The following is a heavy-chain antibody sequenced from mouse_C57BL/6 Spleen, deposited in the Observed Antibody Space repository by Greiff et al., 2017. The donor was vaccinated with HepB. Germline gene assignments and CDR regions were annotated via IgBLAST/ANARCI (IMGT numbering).Heavy chain of an antibody. Sequence: VQLQQSGAELVRPGASVKLSCTASGFNIKDYYMHWVKQRPEQGLEWIGRIDPEDGDTEYAPKFQGKATMTADTSSNTAYLQLSSLTSEDTAVYYCTSYYYGSSYEAWFAYWGQGTLVTVSA. V-gene: IGHV14-1*01. D-gene: IGHD1-1*01. CDR3: TSYYYGSSYEAWFAY. CDR2: IDPEDGDT. J-gene: IGHJ3*01. CDR1: GFNIKDYY.